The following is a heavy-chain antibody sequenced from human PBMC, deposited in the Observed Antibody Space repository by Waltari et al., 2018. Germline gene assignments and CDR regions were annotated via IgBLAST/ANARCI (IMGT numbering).Heavy chain of an antibody. CDR2: ISRGGRTI. D-gene: IGHD3-22*01. CDR3: SSANYYDRSYSYYGMDV. J-gene: IGHJ6*02. V-gene: IGHV3-48*03. Sequence: EVQLVESGGGLVQPGGSLRLSCAASGFTFSSYEMNWVRQAPGKWLEWVSYISRGGRTICYADAVKGRFTISSDNAKNSLYLQMNSLRAEDTAVYYCSSANYYDRSYSYYGMDVWAKGPRSPSP. CDR1: GFTFSSYE.